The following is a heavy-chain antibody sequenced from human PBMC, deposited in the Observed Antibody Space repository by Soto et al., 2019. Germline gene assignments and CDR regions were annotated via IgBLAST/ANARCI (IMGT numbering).Heavy chain of an antibody. J-gene: IGHJ4*02. CDR3: ASLAGQWPPDY. Sequence: GGSRRLSCAASGFTFRTSAMQWVRQAPGKGLERVAFISFDGSNTYYADSVKGRFTISRDNSKNTLYLQLSSLRPEDTAVYYCASLAGQWPPDYWGQGTLVTVSS. D-gene: IGHD6-19*01. CDR1: GFTFRTSA. V-gene: IGHV3-30-3*01. CDR2: ISFDGSNT.